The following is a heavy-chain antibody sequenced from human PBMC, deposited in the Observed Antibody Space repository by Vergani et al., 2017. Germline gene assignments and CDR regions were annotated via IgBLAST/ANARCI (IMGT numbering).Heavy chain of an antibody. Sequence: QVQLQESGPGLVKPSETLSLTCTVSGGSISSYYWSWIRQPPGKGLEWIGYIYYSGSTNYNPSLKSRVTISVDTSKNQFSLKLSSVTAADTAGYYCARGPYYDILTGYYMWFDPWGQGTLVTVSS. CDR1: GGSISSYY. D-gene: IGHD3-9*01. CDR2: IYYSGST. V-gene: IGHV4-59*01. J-gene: IGHJ5*02. CDR3: ARGPYYDILTGYYMWFDP.